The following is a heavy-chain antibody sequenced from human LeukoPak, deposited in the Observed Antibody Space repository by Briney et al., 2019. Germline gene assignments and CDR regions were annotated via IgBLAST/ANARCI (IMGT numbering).Heavy chain of an antibody. CDR3: ARDGSLVRGAFDI. CDR1: GYTFTGYY. V-gene: IGHV1-2*02. J-gene: IGHJ3*02. CDR2: INPNSGGT. D-gene: IGHD3-10*01. Sequence: ASVKVSCKASGYTFTGYYMHWVRQAPGQGLEWMGWINPNSGGTNYAQKLQGRVTMTTDTSTSTAYMELRSLRSDDTAVYYCARDGSLVRGAFDIWGQGTMVTVSS.